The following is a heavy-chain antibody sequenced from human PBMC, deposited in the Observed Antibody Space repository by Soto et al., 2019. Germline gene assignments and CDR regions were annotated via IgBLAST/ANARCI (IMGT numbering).Heavy chain of an antibody. CDR1: GFTFTSSA. V-gene: IGHV1-58*01. CDR3: AADQGPHPNDSCGYKEEDAFDI. Sequence: VSCKASGFTFTSSAVQWVRQARGQRLEWIGWIVVGSGNTNYAQKFQERVTITRDMSTSTAYMELSSLRSEDTAVYYCAADQGPHPNDSCGYKEEDAFDIWGQGTMVTVSS. CDR2: IVVGSGNT. D-gene: IGHD3-22*01. J-gene: IGHJ3*02.